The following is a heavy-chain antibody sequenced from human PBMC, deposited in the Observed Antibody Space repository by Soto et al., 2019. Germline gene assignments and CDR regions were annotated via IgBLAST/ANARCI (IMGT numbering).Heavy chain of an antibody. CDR1: GGTFSSYA. CDR3: ARGGISNDGYYYYCGMDV. CDR2: IIPIFGTA. V-gene: IGHV1-69*06. J-gene: IGHJ6*02. Sequence: QVQLVKSGAEVKKPGSSVKVSCKASGGTFSSYAISWVRQAPGQGLEWMGGIIPIFGTANYAQQFQGRVTITADTSPSTADMELSSLRSYDTAVYYCARGGISNDGYYYYCGMDVGGQGTSFTVSS. D-gene: IGHD1-1*01.